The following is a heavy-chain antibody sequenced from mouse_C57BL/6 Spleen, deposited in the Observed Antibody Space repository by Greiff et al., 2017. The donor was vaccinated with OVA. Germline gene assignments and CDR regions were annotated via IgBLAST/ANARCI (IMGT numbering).Heavy chain of an antibody. CDR1: GFSLTSYG. CDR2: IWGGGST. Sequence: VQVVESGPGLVAPSQSLSITCTVSGFSLTSYGVDWVRQPPGKGLEWLGVIWGGGSTNYNSALMSRLSISKDNSKSQVFLKMNSLQTDDTAMYYCAKRENYGNSHEAWFAYWGQGTLVTVSA. J-gene: IGHJ3*01. V-gene: IGHV2-9*01. D-gene: IGHD2-1*01. CDR3: AKRENYGNSHEAWFAY.